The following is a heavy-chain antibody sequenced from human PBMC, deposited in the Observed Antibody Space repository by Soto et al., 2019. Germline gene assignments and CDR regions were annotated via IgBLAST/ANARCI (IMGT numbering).Heavy chain of an antibody. CDR1: GASISSGDYY. Sequence: PSETLSLTCTVSGASISSGDYYWSWFRQPQGKGLKWIGYIYYSVSTYYNPSLKSRVTISVDTSKNQFSLKLSSVTAADTAVYYCARDHYVYDILTGYGYYYGMDVWGQGTTVTVSS. D-gene: IGHD3-9*01. CDR2: IYYSVST. J-gene: IGHJ6*02. V-gene: IGHV4-30-4*01. CDR3: ARDHYVYDILTGYGYYYGMDV.